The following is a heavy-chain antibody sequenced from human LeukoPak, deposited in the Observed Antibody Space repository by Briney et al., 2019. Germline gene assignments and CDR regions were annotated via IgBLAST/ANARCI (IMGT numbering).Heavy chain of an antibody. CDR3: AKDRKRDGYNFVY. D-gene: IGHD5-24*01. CDR1: GFTFSSYG. V-gene: IGHV3-30*02. Sequence: GGSLRLSCAASGFTFSSYGMHWVRQAPGKGLEWVAFIRYDGSNKYYADSVKGRFTISRDNSKNTLYLQMNSLRAEDTAVYYCAKDRKRDGYNFVYWGQGTLVTVSS. CDR2: IRYDGSNK. J-gene: IGHJ4*02.